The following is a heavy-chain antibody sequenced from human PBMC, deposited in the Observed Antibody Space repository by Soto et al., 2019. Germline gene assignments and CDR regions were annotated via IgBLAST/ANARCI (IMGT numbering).Heavy chain of an antibody. CDR2: IIPIFGTA. CDR3: ARDCLMASYYYYGMDV. CDR1: GGTFSSYA. J-gene: IGHJ6*02. Sequence: SVKVSCKASGGTFSSYAISCVRQAPGQGLEWMGGIIPIFGTANYAQKFQGRVTITADESTSTAYMELSSLRSEDTAVYYCARDCLMASYYYYGMDVWGQGTTVTVSS. D-gene: IGHD2-8*01. V-gene: IGHV1-69*13.